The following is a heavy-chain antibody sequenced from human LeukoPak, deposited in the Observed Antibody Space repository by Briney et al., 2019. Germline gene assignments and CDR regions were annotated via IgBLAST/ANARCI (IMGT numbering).Heavy chain of an antibody. D-gene: IGHD3-22*01. CDR1: GGSVSSGSYY. Sequence: SETLSLTCTVSGGSVSSGSYYWSWIRQPPGKGLEWIGYLYYSGSTNYNPSLKSRVTISVDTSKNQISLKLSSVTAADTAVYYCARVSSGEYFDYWGQGTLVTVSS. CDR2: LYYSGST. V-gene: IGHV4-61*01. CDR3: ARVSSGEYFDY. J-gene: IGHJ4*02.